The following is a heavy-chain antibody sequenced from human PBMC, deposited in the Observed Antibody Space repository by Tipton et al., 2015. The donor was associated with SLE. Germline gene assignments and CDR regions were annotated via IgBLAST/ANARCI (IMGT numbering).Heavy chain of an antibody. V-gene: IGHV3-23*01. CDR1: GLTFNQHG. J-gene: IGHJ4*02. D-gene: IGHD3-3*01. CDR3: ASYRDFYNTFYSH. Sequence: SLRLSCAASGLTFNQHGMSWVRQTPERGLEWVSSISNSGTLTYYADSVKGRFSVSRDNSKNALFLQMNDLRGEDTAIYYCASYRDFYNTFYSHWGQGTLVTVSS. CDR2: ISNSGTLT.